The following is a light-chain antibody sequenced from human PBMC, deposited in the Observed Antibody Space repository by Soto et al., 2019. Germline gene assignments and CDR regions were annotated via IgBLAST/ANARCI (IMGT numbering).Light chain of an antibody. Sequence: QSALAQPASVSGYPGQSITISCTGRGSDVGGYNYVSWYQQHPGKAPKFMIYEVSRRPSGVSNRFSGSKSGNTASLTVSGLQAEDEADYYCSSYTTSNTYVFGTGTKGTVL. CDR1: GSDVGGYNY. V-gene: IGLV2-14*01. J-gene: IGLJ1*01. CDR3: SSYTTSNTYV. CDR2: EVS.